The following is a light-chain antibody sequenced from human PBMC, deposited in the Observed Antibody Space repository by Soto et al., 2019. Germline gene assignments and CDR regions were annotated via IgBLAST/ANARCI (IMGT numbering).Light chain of an antibody. V-gene: IGLV2-11*01. CDR3: SSYAGSSTLV. Sequence: QSALTQPRSVSGSPGQSVTISCTGTSNDVGGYNFVSWYQQHPGKVPKLFIYDVSRRPSGVPDRFSGSKSGNTASLTISGLHAEDDADYYCSSYAGSSTLVFGGGTKLTVL. CDR2: DVS. CDR1: SNDVGGYNF. J-gene: IGLJ2*01.